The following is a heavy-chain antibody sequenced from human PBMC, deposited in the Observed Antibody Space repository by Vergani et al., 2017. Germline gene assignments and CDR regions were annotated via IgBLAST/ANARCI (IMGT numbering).Heavy chain of an antibody. V-gene: IGHV3-73*01. CDR3: ARDPPPLIEYSTPGGFDY. Sequence: EVQLVESGGGLVQPGGSLRLSCAASGFTFSGSAMHWVRQASGKGLEWVGRIRSKANSYATAYAASVKGRFTISRDDSKNTAYLQMNSLKTEDTAVYYCARDPPPLIEYSTPGGFDYWGQGTLVTVSS. D-gene: IGHD6-6*01. CDR1: GFTFSGSA. J-gene: IGHJ4*02. CDR2: IRSKANSYAT.